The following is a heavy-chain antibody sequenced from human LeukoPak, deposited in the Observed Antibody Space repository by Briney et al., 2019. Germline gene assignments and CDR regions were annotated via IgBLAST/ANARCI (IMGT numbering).Heavy chain of an antibody. V-gene: IGHV3-74*01. CDR1: GFTFSSCW. CDR2: INDDGTST. Sequence: GGSLRLSCAASGFTFSSCWMHWVRQAPGKGLVWVSRINDDGTSTNYADSVKGRFTISRDNAKNTLYLQMNSLRAEDTAVYYCARDLGSGGSCYRNWGQGTLVTVSS. D-gene: IGHD2-15*01. CDR3: ARDLGSGGSCYRN. J-gene: IGHJ4*02.